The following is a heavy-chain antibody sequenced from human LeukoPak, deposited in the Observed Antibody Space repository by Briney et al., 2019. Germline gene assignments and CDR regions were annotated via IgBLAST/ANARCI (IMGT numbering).Heavy chain of an antibody. CDR2: MYDSEST. CDR1: GVSISSHY. J-gene: IGHJ4*02. Sequence: SETLSLTCTVSGVSISSHYWSWIRQPPGKGLEWIAYMYDSESTKDNPSLKSRITLSADTSKNQFSLRLSSVAAADTAVYYCATIKRGSIYGYFDFWGQGILVTVSS. CDR3: ATIKRGSIYGYFDF. D-gene: IGHD5-18*01. V-gene: IGHV4-59*11.